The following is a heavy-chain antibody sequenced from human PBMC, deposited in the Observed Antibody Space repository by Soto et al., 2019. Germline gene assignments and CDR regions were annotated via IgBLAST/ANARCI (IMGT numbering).Heavy chain of an antibody. D-gene: IGHD3-3*01. CDR3: ATLGHYDFWSGFRKGNWFDP. J-gene: IGHJ5*02. V-gene: IGHV4-34*01. CDR1: GGSFIGYY. CDR2: TNHSGST. Sequence: QVQLQQWGAGLLKPSETVSLTCAVYGGSFIGYYGTWIRQPPGKGLEWIGETNHSGSTNYNPSLMIRFTMSADTSKNQFSLRLSSVTAADTAVYYCATLGHYDFWSGFRKGNWFDPWGQGTLVTVSS.